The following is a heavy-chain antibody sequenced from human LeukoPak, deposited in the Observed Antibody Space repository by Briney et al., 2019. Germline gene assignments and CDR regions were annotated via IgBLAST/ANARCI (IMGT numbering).Heavy chain of an antibody. V-gene: IGHV3-23*01. Sequence: GGSLRLSCAASGITFSNHDMGWVRQAPGKGVEWVSRISGSGDNTYYADSVKGRFTISRDNSKNTVHLQMNSLIAEDTAMYYCARRYCTNGNCFGFTLDCWGQGILVTVSS. J-gene: IGHJ4*02. CDR3: ARRYCTNGNCFGFTLDC. D-gene: IGHD2-8*01. CDR1: GITFSNHD. CDR2: ISGSGDNT.